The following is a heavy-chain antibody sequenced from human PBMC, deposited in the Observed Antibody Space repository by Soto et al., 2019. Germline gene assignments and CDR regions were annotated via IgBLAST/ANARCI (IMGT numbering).Heavy chain of an antibody. D-gene: IGHD2-21*01. V-gene: IGHV3-30*04. CDR3: ASRRGDGYFEY. CDR1: GFTFSTYP. J-gene: IGHJ4*02. CDR2: ISSDGSSR. Sequence: LGGSLRLSCAASGFTFSTYPMYWVRQAPGKGLEWLAFISSDGSSRYYADSVKGRFTISRDNSKNTLFLQMSSLRAEDTAVYYCASRRGDGYFEYWGQGTLVNVSS.